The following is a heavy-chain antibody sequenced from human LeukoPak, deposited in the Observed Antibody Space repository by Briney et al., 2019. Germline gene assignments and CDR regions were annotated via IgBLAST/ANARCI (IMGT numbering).Heavy chain of an antibody. J-gene: IGHJ4*02. D-gene: IGHD1-26*01. Sequence: GGSLRLSCAASGFTFSGYYMSWVRQAPGKGLEWVSVIYSGGSTYYADSVKGRFTISRHNSKNTLYLQMNSLRAEDTAVYYCARHRSGSPEFDYWGQGTLVTVSS. CDR3: ARHRSGSPEFDY. CDR2: IYSGGST. CDR1: GFTFSGYY. V-gene: IGHV3-53*04.